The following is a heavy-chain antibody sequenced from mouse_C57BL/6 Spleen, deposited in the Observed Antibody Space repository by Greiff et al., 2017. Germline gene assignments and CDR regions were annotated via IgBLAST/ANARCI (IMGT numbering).Heavy chain of an antibody. V-gene: IGHV1-64*01. J-gene: IGHJ3*01. Sequence: QVQLQQSGAELVKPGASVKLSCKASGYTFTSYWMHWVKQRPGQGLEWIGMIHPNSGSTNYNEKFKSKATLTVDKSSSTAYMQLSSLTSEDSAVYYCARGYYGSPAWFAYWCQGTLVTVSA. CDR1: GYTFTSYW. CDR3: ARGYYGSPAWFAY. CDR2: IHPNSGST. D-gene: IGHD1-1*01.